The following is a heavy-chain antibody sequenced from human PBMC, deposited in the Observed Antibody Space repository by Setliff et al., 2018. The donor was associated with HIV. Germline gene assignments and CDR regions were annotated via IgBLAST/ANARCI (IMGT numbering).Heavy chain of an antibody. J-gene: IGHJ5*02. CDR3: ARYRYYYDSSGYGRWFDP. Sequence: SETLSLTCTVSGGSISSSSYYWGWIRQPPGKGLEWIGNIYYSGSTYYNPSLKSRVTISVDTSENQSSLRLNSVTAADTAVYYCARYRYYYDSSGYGRWFDPWGRGTLVTVSS. CDR2: IYYSGST. D-gene: IGHD3-22*01. CDR1: GGSISSSSYY. V-gene: IGHV4-39*01.